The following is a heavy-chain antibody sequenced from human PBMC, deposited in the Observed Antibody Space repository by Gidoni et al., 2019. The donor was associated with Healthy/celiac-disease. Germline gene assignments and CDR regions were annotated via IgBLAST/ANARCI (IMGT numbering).Heavy chain of an antibody. V-gene: IGHV1-46*01. D-gene: IGHD2-2*01. CDR2: NHPSGGST. CDR1: GYNYTSYY. J-gene: IGHJ5*02. CDR3: ARVAVPAAMDFNWFDP. Sequence: QVQLVESGAEVKKPGASVKVSCKASGYNYTSYYMHWLRQDPGQGLEWMGINHPSGGSTSYAQKFQGSVTMTRETSTSTVYMELSSLRSEDTAVYYCARVAVPAAMDFNWFDPWGQGTLVTVSS.